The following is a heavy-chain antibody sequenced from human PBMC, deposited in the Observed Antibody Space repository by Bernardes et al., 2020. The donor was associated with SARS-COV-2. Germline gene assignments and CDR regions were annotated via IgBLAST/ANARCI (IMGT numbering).Heavy chain of an antibody. Sequence: GGPLRLLCASSGFTVRRNQVNWVQRAPGKGLEWVSVIFGGGTTNYADSVRGRFTISRDNSKNMLYLLMNSLRAEDTAIYYCARDRGLDGYSHFDYWGLGILVT. CDR3: ARDRGLDGYSHFDY. CDR2: IFGGGTT. V-gene: IGHV3-53*01. D-gene: IGHD4-4*01. CDR1: GFTVRRNQ. J-gene: IGHJ4*02.